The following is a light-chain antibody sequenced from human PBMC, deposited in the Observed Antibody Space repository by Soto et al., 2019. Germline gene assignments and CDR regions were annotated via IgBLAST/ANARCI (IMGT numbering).Light chain of an antibody. Sequence: EIVLTQSPATLSLSAEERSTLSCRASQSVSSYLAWYQQKPGQAPRLLIYDAYNRATGIPNRFSGSGSGTDFTLTISSLEPEDFAVYYCQQYGNSPQTFGQGTKVDIK. CDR3: QQYGNSPQT. V-gene: IGKV3-11*01. CDR2: DAY. J-gene: IGKJ1*01. CDR1: QSVSSY.